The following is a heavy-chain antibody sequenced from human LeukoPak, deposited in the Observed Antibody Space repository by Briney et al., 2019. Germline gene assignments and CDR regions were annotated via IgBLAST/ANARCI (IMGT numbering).Heavy chain of an antibody. Sequence: SETLSLTCTVSVGSINSTTYYWGWIRQPPGRGLEWIGSIYYSGSTYYNASLKSRASISVDTSKSLLSLKLGSVTAADTAAYYCARHSLRQWGPSGLFDPWGQGTLVTVSS. CDR1: VGSINSTTYY. CDR2: IYYSGST. V-gene: IGHV4-39*01. CDR3: ARHSLRQWGPSGLFDP. J-gene: IGHJ5*02. D-gene: IGHD6-19*01.